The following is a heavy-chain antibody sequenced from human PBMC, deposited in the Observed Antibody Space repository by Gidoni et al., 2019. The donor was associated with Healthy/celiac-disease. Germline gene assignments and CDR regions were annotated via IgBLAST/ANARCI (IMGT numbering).Heavy chain of an antibody. Sequence: EVQLLESGGGSVQPGGSLRLSCAAPGFTFSSYAMSWVRQAPGKGLEWVSAISGSGGSTYYADSVKGRFTISRDNSKNTLYLQMNSLRAEDTAVYYCAKGDQQQWLPLWYFDLWGRGTLVTVSS. J-gene: IGHJ2*01. CDR2: ISGSGGST. CDR3: AKGDQQQWLPLWYFDL. CDR1: GFTFSSYA. V-gene: IGHV3-23*01. D-gene: IGHD6-19*01.